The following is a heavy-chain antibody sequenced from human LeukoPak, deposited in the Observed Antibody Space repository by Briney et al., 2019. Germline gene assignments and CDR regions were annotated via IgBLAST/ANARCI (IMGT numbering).Heavy chain of an antibody. CDR2: ISISGDST. J-gene: IGHJ4*02. CDR3: AKGYYYDISGYFIADY. D-gene: IGHD3-22*01. Sequence: PGGSLRLSCAASGIAFSISDMSWVRQAPGKGLEWVSTISISGDSTFYADSVKGRFTISRDNSKNTLYLQMISLRAEDTAVYYCAKGYYYDISGYFIADYWGQGTLVTVSS. V-gene: IGHV3-23*01. CDR1: GIAFSISD.